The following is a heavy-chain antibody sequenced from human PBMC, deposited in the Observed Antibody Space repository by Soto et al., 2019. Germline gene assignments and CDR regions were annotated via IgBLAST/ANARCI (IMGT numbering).Heavy chain of an antibody. V-gene: IGHV4-34*01. D-gene: IGHD5-12*01. CDR1: GGSFSGYY. J-gene: IGHJ4*02. Sequence: SESLSLTCAVYGGSFSGYYWSWIRQPPGKGLEWIGEINHSGSTNYNPSLNSRVTISVDTSKNQFSLKLSFVTAADTAVYYCARGWVRIVSTTRLDYLGQGNLVTVSS. CDR3: ARGWVRIVSTTRLDY. CDR2: INHSGST.